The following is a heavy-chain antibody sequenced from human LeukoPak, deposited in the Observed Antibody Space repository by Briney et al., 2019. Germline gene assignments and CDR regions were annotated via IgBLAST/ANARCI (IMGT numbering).Heavy chain of an antibody. D-gene: IGHD3-22*01. CDR2: ISGSGGNT. J-gene: IGHJ4*02. V-gene: IGHV3-23*01. Sequence: GGSLRLSCAASGFTFSSYAMSWVRQAPGKGLELVSAISGSGGNTYYADSVKGRFTISRDNSKNTLYLQMNSLRAEDTAVYYCARGYYYDSSGYDNWGQGTLVTVSS. CDR1: GFTFSSYA. CDR3: ARGYYYDSSGYDN.